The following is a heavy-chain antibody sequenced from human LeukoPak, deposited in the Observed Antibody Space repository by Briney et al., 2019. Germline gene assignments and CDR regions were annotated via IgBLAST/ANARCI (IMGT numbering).Heavy chain of an antibody. Sequence: GESLKISCKGSGYSFTSYWIGWVRQMPGKGLEWMGIIYPGDSDTRYSPSFQGQVTISADKSIGTAYLQWSSLKASDTAMYYCARVVDYGSGRYTESTNNWFDPWGQGTLVTVSS. D-gene: IGHD3-10*01. V-gene: IGHV5-51*01. CDR3: ARVVDYGSGRYTESTNNWFDP. CDR1: GYSFTSYW. CDR2: IYPGDSDT. J-gene: IGHJ5*02.